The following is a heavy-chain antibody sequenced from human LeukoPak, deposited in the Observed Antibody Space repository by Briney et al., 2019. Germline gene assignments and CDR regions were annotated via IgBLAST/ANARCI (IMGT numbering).Heavy chain of an antibody. J-gene: IGHJ4*02. Sequence: GGSLRLSCAASGFTFSDYYMSWIRQAPGKGLEWVSYISSSGSTVYYADSVKGRFTISRDNAKNSLYLQMNSLRAEDTAVYYCASAPRYGGLDYWGQGTLVTVSS. CDR1: GFTFSDYY. V-gene: IGHV3-11*01. CDR3: ASAPRYGGLDY. CDR2: ISSSGSTV. D-gene: IGHD3-10*01.